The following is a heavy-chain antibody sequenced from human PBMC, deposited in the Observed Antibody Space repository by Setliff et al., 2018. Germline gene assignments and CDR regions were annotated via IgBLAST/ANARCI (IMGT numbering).Heavy chain of an antibody. J-gene: IGHJ5*02. CDR2: MYSGGNT. CDR3: GRSEAYNWFDP. CDR1: GGRISGGNHY. V-gene: IGHV4-39*07. Sequence: SETLSLTCTVSGGRISGGNHYWGWVRQPPGKGLEWIGSMYSGGNTYYNPSLKSRATISIDTSKNQFSLKLNSVTAADTAVYYCGRSEAYNWFDPWGQGTLVTVS.